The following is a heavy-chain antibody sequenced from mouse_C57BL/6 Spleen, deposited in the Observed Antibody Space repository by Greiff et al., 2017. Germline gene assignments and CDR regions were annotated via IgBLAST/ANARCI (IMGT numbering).Heavy chain of an antibody. CDR1: GYSFTDYN. J-gene: IGHJ1*03. D-gene: IGHD2-5*01. V-gene: IGHV1-39*01. CDR3: ARSSYYSNLWYFDV. CDR2: INPNYGTT. Sequence: VQLQQSGPELVKPGASVKISCKASGYSFTDYNMNWVKQSNGKSLEWIGVINPNYGTTSYNQKFKGKATLSVDQSSSTAYMQLNSLTSEDSAVYYCARSSYYSNLWYFDVWGTGTTVTVSS.